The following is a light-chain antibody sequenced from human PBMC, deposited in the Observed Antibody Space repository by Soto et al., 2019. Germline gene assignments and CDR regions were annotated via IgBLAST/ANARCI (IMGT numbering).Light chain of an antibody. CDR1: QSVSNN. V-gene: IGKV3D-15*01. CDR3: QQYNDWPPYT. J-gene: IGKJ2*01. Sequence: EIVLTQSPGTLSLSPGERATLSCRASQSVSNNYLALYQQKPGKAPRLLIYGASNRATGIPDRFSGSGSGTDFTLTISGLPSEDFAVYFWQQYNDWPPYTFGQGTKLEIK. CDR2: GAS.